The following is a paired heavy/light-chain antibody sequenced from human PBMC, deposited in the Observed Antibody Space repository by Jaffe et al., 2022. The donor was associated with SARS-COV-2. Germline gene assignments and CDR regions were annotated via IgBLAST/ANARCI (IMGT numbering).Heavy chain of an antibody. CDR1: GLSFRSHG. CDR2: ISYDGNIQ. J-gene: IGHJ4*02. D-gene: IGHD3-22*01. Sequence: VQLVASGGGVVQPGRSLRLSCAASGLSFRSHGMHWVRQAPGKGLEWVAVISYDGNIQSYADSAKGRFTISRDNSNSTLHLQMNSLRAEDTATYYCASINMIMVIWSQGTLVAVS. CDR3: ASINMIMVI. V-gene: IGHV3-30*03.
Light chain of an antibody. CDR3: LQHNTYPWT. J-gene: IGKJ1*01. CDR2: ATS. Sequence: DIQMTQSPSSLSASVGDRVTITCRTSHDIKNNLSWFQQKAGKAPKRLIYATSTLQSGVPSRFSGSGSGTEFTLTLSSLQPEDFATYFCLQHNTYPWTFGQGTKVEVK. V-gene: IGKV1-17*01. CDR1: HDIKNN.